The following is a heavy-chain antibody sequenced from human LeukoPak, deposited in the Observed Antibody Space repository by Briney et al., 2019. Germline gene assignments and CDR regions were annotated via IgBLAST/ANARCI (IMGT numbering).Heavy chain of an antibody. V-gene: IGHV3-23*01. D-gene: IGHD6-19*01. CDR3: ARGVDEQWLQRGSAFDI. Sequence: GGSLRLSCSASGFTFSSYAMTWVRQAPGKGLEWISSISGSGSATYYADSEKGRFTISRDNSKNTLFLQMNSLRAEDTAVYYCARGVDEQWLQRGSAFDIWGQGTMVTVSS. CDR2: ISGSGSAT. CDR1: GFTFSSYA. J-gene: IGHJ3*02.